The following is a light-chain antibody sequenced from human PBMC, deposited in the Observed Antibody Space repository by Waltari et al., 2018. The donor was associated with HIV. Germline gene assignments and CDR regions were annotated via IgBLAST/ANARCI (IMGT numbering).Light chain of an antibody. CDR2: GAS. CDR3: QQYGRSPCT. CDR1: QRVSSNY. Sequence: EIVLTQSPGTLSLSPGERATLSCRASQRVSSNYLAWYQLKPGQSPRLRIYGASSRATGIPDRFSGSGSGTDFTLTISRLEPEDFAIYYCQQYGRSPCTFGQGTKVEFK. J-gene: IGKJ1*01. V-gene: IGKV3-20*01.